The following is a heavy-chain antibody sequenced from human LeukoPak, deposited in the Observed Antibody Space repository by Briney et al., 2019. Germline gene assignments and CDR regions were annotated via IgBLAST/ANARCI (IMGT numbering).Heavy chain of an antibody. CDR3: ARGLDTAMVNDY. J-gene: IGHJ4*02. CDR1: GYSISTGYY. Sequence: PSETLSLTCTVSGYSISTGYYWDWIRQPPGKGLEWIGTFYHGGSTYYNPSLKSRVTISVDTSKNQFSLKLSSVTAADTAVYYCARGLDTAMVNDYWGQGTLVTVSS. D-gene: IGHD5-18*01. CDR2: FYHGGST. V-gene: IGHV4-38-2*02.